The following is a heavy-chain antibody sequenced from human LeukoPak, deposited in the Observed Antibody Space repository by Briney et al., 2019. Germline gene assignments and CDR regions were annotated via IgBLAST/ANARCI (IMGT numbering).Heavy chain of an antibody. CDR3: AKKGSSSWYHFDY. J-gene: IGHJ4*02. V-gene: IGHV3-30*02. CDR1: RFTFSNYG. CDR2: IRFDGSNK. D-gene: IGHD6-13*01. Sequence: GGSLRLSCAASRFTFSNYGMHWVRQAPGKGLEWVAFIRFDGSNKNYADSVKGRFTISRDNSKNTLYLQMNSLRAEDTAVYCCAKKGSSSWYHFDYWGQGTLVTVSS.